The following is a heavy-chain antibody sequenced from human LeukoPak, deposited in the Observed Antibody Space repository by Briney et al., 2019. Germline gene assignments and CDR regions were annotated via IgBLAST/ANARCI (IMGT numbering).Heavy chain of an antibody. CDR1: GFTFSSYS. V-gene: IGHV3-21*01. J-gene: IGHJ4*02. CDR2: ISSSSSYI. Sequence: GGSLRLSCAASGFTFSSYSMNWVRQAQGKGLEWDSSISSSSSYIYYADSVKGRFTISRDNAKNSLYLQMNSLRAEDTAVYYCARTYYDISTYFDYWGQGTLVTVSS. CDR3: ARTYYDISTYFDY. D-gene: IGHD3-9*01.